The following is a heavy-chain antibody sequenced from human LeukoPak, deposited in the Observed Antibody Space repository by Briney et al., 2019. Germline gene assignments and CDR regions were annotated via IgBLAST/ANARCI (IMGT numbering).Heavy chain of an antibody. CDR3: ARHPDRGTSDY. V-gene: IGHV3-7*01. CDR1: GFTFSSYW. J-gene: IGHJ4*02. Sequence: PGGSLRLSCAATGFTFSSYWMSWVRQAPVKGLEWVANIKEDGSGKYYVDSVKGRFTISRDNAKNSLYLQMNSLRVEDTGVYYCARHPDRGTSDYWGQGTLVTVSS. CDR2: IKEDGSGK.